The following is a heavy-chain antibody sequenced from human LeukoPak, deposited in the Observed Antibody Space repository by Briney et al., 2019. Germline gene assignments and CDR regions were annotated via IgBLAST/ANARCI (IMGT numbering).Heavy chain of an antibody. Sequence: GGSLRLSCAPSGFTFSSYWMSWVRQAPGQGLEWVAKIKEDGSEKNYVDSVKGRFTISRDNAKNSLYLQMNSLRAEDTAVYYCARSGRGVDSFYFYMDVWGKGTTVTVSS. V-gene: IGHV3-7*01. J-gene: IGHJ6*03. D-gene: IGHD3-10*01. CDR1: GFTFSSYW. CDR2: IKEDGSEK. CDR3: ARSGRGVDSFYFYMDV.